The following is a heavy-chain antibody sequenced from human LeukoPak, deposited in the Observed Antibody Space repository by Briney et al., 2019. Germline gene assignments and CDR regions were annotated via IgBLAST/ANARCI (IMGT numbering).Heavy chain of an antibody. J-gene: IGHJ4*02. D-gene: IGHD3-22*01. CDR3: ARHSSGYLSYFDY. CDR1: GGSISSYH. V-gene: IGHV4-59*08. Sequence: PSETLSLTCTVSGGSISSYHWSWIRQPPGKGLEWIGYIYYSGSTNYNPSLKSRVTISLDTSKNQFSLKGNSVTAADTAVYYCARHSSGYLSYFDYWGQGTLVPVSS. CDR2: IYYSGST.